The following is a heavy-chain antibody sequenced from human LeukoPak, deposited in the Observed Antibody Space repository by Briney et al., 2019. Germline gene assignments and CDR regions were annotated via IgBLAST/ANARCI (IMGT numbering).Heavy chain of an antibody. V-gene: IGHV1-18*01. Sequence: VASVKVSCKASGYTFTSYGISWVRQAPGQGLEWMGWISAYNGNTNYAQKLQGRVTMTTDTSTSTAYMELRSLRSDDTAVYYCARVRTRYSSSWYDYDYWGQGTLVAVS. CDR1: GYTFTSYG. J-gene: IGHJ4*02. D-gene: IGHD6-13*01. CDR3: ARVRTRYSSSWYDYDY. CDR2: ISAYNGNT.